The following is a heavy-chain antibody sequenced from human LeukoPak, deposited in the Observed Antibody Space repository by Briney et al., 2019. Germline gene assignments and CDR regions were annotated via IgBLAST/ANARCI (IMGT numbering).Heavy chain of an antibody. CDR1: GGSISSYY. CDR3: AREGTSGTHLNWFDP. Sequence: TETLSLTFSVSGGSISSYYWGWIPQPPGEGLERIGHIYGSGSTNSNPSLKSRVTLSVDTSNNQCSLKLSSVTAADTAVYYCAREGTSGTHLNWFDPGGEGPLVSVSS. CDR2: IYGSGST. J-gene: IGHJ5*02. V-gene: IGHV4-59*01. D-gene: IGHD1-1*01.